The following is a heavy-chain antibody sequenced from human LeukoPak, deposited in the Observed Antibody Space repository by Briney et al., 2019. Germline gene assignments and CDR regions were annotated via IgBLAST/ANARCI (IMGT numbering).Heavy chain of an antibody. CDR1: GGSIRSYY. Sequence: PSETLSLTCTVSGGSIRSYYWSWIRQPPGKGLEWIGYIYNSGSTNYNPSLKSRVTISVDTSKNQFSLKLSSVTAADTAVYYCARQREAYYDDSSGYSFLYYFDYWGQGTLVTVSS. CDR2: IYNSGST. J-gene: IGHJ4*02. V-gene: IGHV4-59*08. D-gene: IGHD3-22*01. CDR3: ARQREAYYDDSSGYSFLYYFDY.